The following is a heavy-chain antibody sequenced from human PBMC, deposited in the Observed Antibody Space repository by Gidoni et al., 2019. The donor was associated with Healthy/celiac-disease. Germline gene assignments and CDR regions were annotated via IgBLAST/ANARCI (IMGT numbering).Heavy chain of an antibody. J-gene: IGHJ4*02. CDR1: GGSFSGYY. D-gene: IGHD3-10*01. CDR3: ARGGLVRGVMFPFDY. Sequence: QVQLQQWGAGLLKPSETLSLTCAVYGGSFSGYYWSWIRQPPGKGLEWIGEINHSGSTNYNPSLKSRVTISVDTSKNQFSLKLSSVTAADTAVYYCARGGLVRGVMFPFDYWGQGTLVTVSS. CDR2: INHSGST. V-gene: IGHV4-34*01.